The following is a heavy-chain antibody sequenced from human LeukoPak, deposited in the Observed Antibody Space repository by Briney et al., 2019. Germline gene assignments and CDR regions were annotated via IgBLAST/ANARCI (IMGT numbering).Heavy chain of an antibody. CDR1: GFTSSTYW. D-gene: IGHD2-2*01. Sequence: GGSLRLSCAGSGFTSSTYWMSWVRQAPGKGLEWVANIKQDGGEKYYVDSVKGRFTISRDNAKNALYLQMNSLRAEDTAVYYCVREGAHCSATSCYGFRAFDIWGQGTMVTVSS. J-gene: IGHJ3*02. CDR2: IKQDGGEK. V-gene: IGHV3-7*01. CDR3: VREGAHCSATSCYGFRAFDI.